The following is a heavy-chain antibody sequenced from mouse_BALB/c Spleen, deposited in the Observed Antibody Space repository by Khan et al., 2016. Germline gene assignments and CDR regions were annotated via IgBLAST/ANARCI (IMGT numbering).Heavy chain of an antibody. D-gene: IGHD2-1*01. J-gene: IGHJ2*01. CDR2: INPDSSTI. CDR1: VFDFSRYW. CDR3: ARNGKTLGDY. Sequence: EVELVESGGGLVQPGGSLKLSCAASVFDFSRYWMSWVRQAPGKGLEWIGEINPDSSTINYTPSLKDKFIISRDNAKNTLYLQMSKVRSEDTALYYCARNGKTLGDYWGQGTTLTVSS. V-gene: IGHV4-1*02.